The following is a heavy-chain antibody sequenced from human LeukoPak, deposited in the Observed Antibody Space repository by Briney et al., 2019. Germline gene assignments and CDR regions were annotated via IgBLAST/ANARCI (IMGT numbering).Heavy chain of an antibody. Sequence: ASVKVSCKASGYTFTGYFIHWVRQAPGRGLEWVGRINTDNGGTNYAQKFQGRVTMTRDTSVTTAYMELSGLRPDDTAVYFCARDGTSYYYDSSGYSHYYSYYMDVWGKGTTITVSS. CDR3: ARDGTSYYYDSSGYSHYYSYYMDV. J-gene: IGHJ6*03. D-gene: IGHD3-22*01. CDR1: GYTFTGYF. CDR2: INTDNGGT. V-gene: IGHV1-2*06.